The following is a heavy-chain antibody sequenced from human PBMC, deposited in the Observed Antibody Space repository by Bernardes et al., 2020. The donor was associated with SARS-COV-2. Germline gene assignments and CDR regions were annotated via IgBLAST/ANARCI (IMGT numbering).Heavy chain of an antibody. V-gene: IGHV4-34*01. J-gene: IGHJ6*03. D-gene: IGHD3-3*01. Sequence: SETLSLTCAVYGGSFSGYYWSWIRQPPGKGLEWIGEINHSGSTNYNPSLKSRVTISVDTSKNQFSLKLSSVTAADTAVYYCARESAGGRLRLRPYYYYMDVCGKGTTVTVSS. CDR1: GGSFSGYY. CDR3: ARESAGGRLRLRPYYYYMDV. CDR2: INHSGST.